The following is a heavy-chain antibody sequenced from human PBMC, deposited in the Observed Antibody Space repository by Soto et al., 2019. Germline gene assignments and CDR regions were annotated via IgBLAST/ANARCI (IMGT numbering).Heavy chain of an antibody. CDR1: GFTFSSYS. CDR2: ISSSSSTI. Sequence: GGSLRLSCAASGFTFSSYSMNWVRQAPGKGLEWVSYISSSSSTIYYADSVKGRFTISRDNAKNSLYLQMNSLRAEDTAVYYCARDAPYYDFWSGWGQNYYYYMDVWGKGTTVTVSS. D-gene: IGHD3-3*01. V-gene: IGHV3-48*01. J-gene: IGHJ6*03. CDR3: ARDAPYYDFWSGWGQNYYYYMDV.